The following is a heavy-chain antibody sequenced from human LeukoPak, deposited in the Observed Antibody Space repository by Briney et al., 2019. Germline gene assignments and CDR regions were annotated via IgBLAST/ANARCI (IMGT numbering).Heavy chain of an antibody. CDR1: GFTFSSYG. CDR2: IWYDGSNK. D-gene: IGHD5-12*01. J-gene: IGHJ4*02. CDR3: ATNRGYSGYYLDY. Sequence: GGSLRLSCAASGFTFSSYGMHCLRQAPGKGLAWVAFIWYDGSNKYYAASVKGRFTISRENSKNTVYLQRTSLRAKDTAVYYFATNRGYSGYYLDYWRQGTLVTVST. V-gene: IGHV3-30*02.